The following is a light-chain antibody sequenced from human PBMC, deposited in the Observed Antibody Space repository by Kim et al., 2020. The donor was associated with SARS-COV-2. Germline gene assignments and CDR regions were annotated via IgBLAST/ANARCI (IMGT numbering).Light chain of an antibody. V-gene: IGKV3-15*01. CDR3: QQYNNWPFT. CDR2: GAS. CDR1: QSVSSN. J-gene: IGKJ5*01. Sequence: EIVMTQSPGTLSVSPGERATLSCRASQSVSSNLAWYQQKPGQAPRLLIYGASTRATGIPARFSGSGSGTEFTLTISSLQSEDFAVYYCQQYNNWPFTVGQGTRLEIK.